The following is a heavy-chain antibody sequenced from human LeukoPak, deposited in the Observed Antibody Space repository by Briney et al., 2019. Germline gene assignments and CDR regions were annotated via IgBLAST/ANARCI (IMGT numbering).Heavy chain of an antibody. CDR1: GFRFSSYS. CDR3: ARLQRYYYYMDV. D-gene: IGHD4-11*01. J-gene: IGHJ6*03. V-gene: IGHV3-21*01. Sequence: NPGGSLRLSCAASGFRFSSYSMNWVRQAPGKGLEWVSSISSSSSYIYYADSVEGRFTISRDNAKNSLYLQMNSLRAEDTAVYYCARLQRYYYYMDVWGKGTTVTVSS. CDR2: ISSSSSYI.